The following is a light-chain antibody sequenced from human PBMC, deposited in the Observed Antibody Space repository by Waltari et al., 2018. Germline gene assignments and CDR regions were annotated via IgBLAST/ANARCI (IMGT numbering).Light chain of an antibody. Sequence: SYELTQPPSVSVSPGQTASIPCSGDKSAHNYACWYQQKPGQSPVLVIYQDSKRPSGIPERFSGSNSGNTATLTISGTQAMDEADYYCQAWDSSTADVVFGGGTKLTVL. J-gene: IGLJ2*01. V-gene: IGLV3-1*01. CDR1: KSAHNY. CDR2: QDS. CDR3: QAWDSSTADVV.